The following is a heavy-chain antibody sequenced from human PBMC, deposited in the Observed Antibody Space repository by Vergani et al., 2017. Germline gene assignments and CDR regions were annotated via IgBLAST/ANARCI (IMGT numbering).Heavy chain of an antibody. CDR1: GDRFTNKSAG. CDR2: AYFMSNWYN. V-gene: IGHV6-1*01. CDR3: AREDISLTVEGANYMDI. Sequence: QVQLHQSGPGLVKPSQTLSLTCAISGDRFTNKSAGWNWIRQSPSRGLEGLGRAYFMSNWYNDYAASVKSRMTINSDTSKNLFSLQLQSVTPEDTAVYYCAREDISLTVEGANYMDIWGKGTTVTVSS. J-gene: IGHJ6*03. D-gene: IGHD3-22*01.